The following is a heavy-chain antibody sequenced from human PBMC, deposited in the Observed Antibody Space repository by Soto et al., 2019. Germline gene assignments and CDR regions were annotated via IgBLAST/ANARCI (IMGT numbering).Heavy chain of an antibody. CDR3: ARDPPYSSGWYAGFDP. J-gene: IGHJ5*02. V-gene: IGHV1-18*01. Sequence: QVQLVQSGAEVKKPGASVKVSCKASGYTFTSYGISWVRQAPGQGLEWMGWISAYNGNTNYAQKLQGRVTMTTDTSTSSANMELRSLRSDDTAVYYCARDPPYSSGWYAGFDPWGQGTLVTVSS. CDR2: ISAYNGNT. CDR1: GYTFTSYG. D-gene: IGHD6-19*01.